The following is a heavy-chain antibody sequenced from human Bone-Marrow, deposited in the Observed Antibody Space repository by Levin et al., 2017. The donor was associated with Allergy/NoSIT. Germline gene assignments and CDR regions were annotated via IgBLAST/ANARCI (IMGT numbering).Heavy chain of an antibody. CDR2: IYYSGST. D-gene: IGHD3-10*01. CDR3: ASLTYYYGAGTHPDEDY. Sequence: HSQTLSLTCSVSCASITSGDHYWSWIRQSPGKGLEWIGYIYYSGSTYYNPSLMTRITISLDPSKNHFSLKLRSVTVADTAVYYCASLTYYYGAGTHPDEDYWGQGALVIVSS. CDR1: CASITSGDHY. J-gene: IGHJ4*02. V-gene: IGHV4-30-4*01.